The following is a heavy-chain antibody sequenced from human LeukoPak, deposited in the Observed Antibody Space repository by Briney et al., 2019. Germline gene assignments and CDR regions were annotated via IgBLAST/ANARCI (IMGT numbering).Heavy chain of an antibody. CDR2: IGYTGTT. J-gene: IGHJ1*01. CDR3: ARSITSSWYGDFQH. Sequence: SETLSLTCTVTGGSISTRNHYWGWLRQPPGKGLEWIGSIGYTGTTNSNPSLKSRVTLSVDTSKNQFSLKLSSVTAADTAVYYCARSITSSWYGDFQHWGQGTLVTVSS. V-gene: IGHV4-39*07. D-gene: IGHD6-13*01. CDR1: GGSISTRNHY.